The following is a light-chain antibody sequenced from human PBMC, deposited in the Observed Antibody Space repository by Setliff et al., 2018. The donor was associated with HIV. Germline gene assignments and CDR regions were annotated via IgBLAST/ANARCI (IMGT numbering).Light chain of an antibody. CDR1: SSNVGKYDF. J-gene: IGLJ1*01. V-gene: IGLV2-14*02. Sequence: QSVLTQPASVSGSPGQSITISCTGNSSNVGKYDFVSWYRQYPGKGPQLTIYDVTKRPSGVSKRFSGSKSGNTASLTISGLQAEDEADYYCSSYSYSSPYVFGTGTKVTVL. CDR2: DVT. CDR3: SSYSYSSPYV.